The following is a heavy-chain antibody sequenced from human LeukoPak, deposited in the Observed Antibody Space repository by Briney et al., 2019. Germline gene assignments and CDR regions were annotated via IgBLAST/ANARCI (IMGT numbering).Heavy chain of an antibody. D-gene: IGHD3-9*01. CDR1: GFTFRSHG. CDR2: ISGSGDT. Sequence: GGTLRLSCAASGFTFRSHGMSWVRQAPGKGLEWVSAISGSGDTYYADSVKGRFTISRDNSKNTLYLQMNSLRAEDTAVYYCTTTYDILTGYYPNDAFDIWGQGTMVTVSS. J-gene: IGHJ3*02. CDR3: TTTYDILTGYYPNDAFDI. V-gene: IGHV3-23*01.